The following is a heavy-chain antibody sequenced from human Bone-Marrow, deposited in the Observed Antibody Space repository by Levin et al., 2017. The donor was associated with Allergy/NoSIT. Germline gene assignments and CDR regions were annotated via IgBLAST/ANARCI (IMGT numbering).Heavy chain of an antibody. CDR1: GDSISHGVYF. Sequence: SSETLSLTCTVSGDSISHGVYFWSWLRQSPGKGLEWMGYIYSGGSTYYNLALESRLTLSVDPSKNQFSLHLRSLTVADTAVYYCARGWGIVAATFDFWGRGTLVTVSS. V-gene: IGHV4-31*02. D-gene: IGHD1-26*01. J-gene: IGHJ4*02. CDR3: ARGWGIVAATFDF. CDR2: IYSGGST.